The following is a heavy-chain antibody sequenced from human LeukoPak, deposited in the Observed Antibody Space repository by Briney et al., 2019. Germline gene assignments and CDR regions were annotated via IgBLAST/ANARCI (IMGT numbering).Heavy chain of an antibody. Sequence: GGSLRLSCAASGFTFSSYGMHWVRQAPGKGLEWVAFIRYDGSNKYYADSVKGRFTISRDNSKNTLYLQMNSLRAEDTAVYYCAAGYCSGGSCYFDYWGQGTLATVSS. J-gene: IGHJ4*02. CDR2: IRYDGSNK. D-gene: IGHD2-15*01. CDR3: AAGYCSGGSCYFDY. CDR1: GFTFSSYG. V-gene: IGHV3-30*02.